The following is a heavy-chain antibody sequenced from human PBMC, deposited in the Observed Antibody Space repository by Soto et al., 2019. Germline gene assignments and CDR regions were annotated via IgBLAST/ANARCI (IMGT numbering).Heavy chain of an antibody. CDR1: GFTFSTYA. J-gene: IGHJ6*02. CDR3: AKSMGGTANGMDV. D-gene: IGHD2-15*01. Sequence: GGSLRLSCAASGFTFSTYAMHWVRQVPGKGLEWVSGISYYSGSIGYADSVKGRFTISRDNAKNSLYLQMNSLRAEDTALYYCAKSMGGTANGMDVWGQGTTVTVSS. V-gene: IGHV3-9*01. CDR2: ISYYSGSI.